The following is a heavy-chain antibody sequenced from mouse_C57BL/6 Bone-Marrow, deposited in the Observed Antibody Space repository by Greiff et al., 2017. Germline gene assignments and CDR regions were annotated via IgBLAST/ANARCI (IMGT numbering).Heavy chain of an antibody. CDR3: ARHYYGSNYYAMDD. CDR2: IWRDGST. Sequence: VQGVESGPGLVAPSQSLSITCTVSGFSFTSYGVHWVRQPPGKGLEWLVVIWRDGSTTYNSALKSRLSISKDNSKSQVFLKMNSLQTDDTAMYYCARHYYGSNYYAMDDWGQGTSVTVAS. J-gene: IGHJ4*01. D-gene: IGHD1-1*01. V-gene: IGHV2-6-1*01. CDR1: GFSFTSYG.